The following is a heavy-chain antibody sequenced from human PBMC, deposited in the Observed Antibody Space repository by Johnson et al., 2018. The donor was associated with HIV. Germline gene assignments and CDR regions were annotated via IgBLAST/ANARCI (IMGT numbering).Heavy chain of an antibody. D-gene: IGHD6-13*01. CDR3: VKGIDSSSWYAFDI. CDR2: IQQDGSDT. Sequence: QLVESGGGLVQPGGSLRLSCAASGFTFSNYWMTWVRQAPGKGLEWVANIQQDGSDTYYVDSVKGRFTISRDNAKNSLYLQMNSLRAEDTAVYYCVKGIDSSSWYAFDIWGQGTMVTVSS. J-gene: IGHJ3*02. CDR1: GFTFSNYW. V-gene: IGHV3-7*05.